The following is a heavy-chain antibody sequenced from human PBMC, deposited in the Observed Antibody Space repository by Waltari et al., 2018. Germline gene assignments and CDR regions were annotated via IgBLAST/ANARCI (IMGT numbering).Heavy chain of an antibody. CDR3: IAYPTTRWAVDF. CDR2: IHYSGGA. Sequence: QLQLQESGPGLVKPWETLSLTCSVSGASITNDIYKWGWSRQPPGKGLEWIASIHYSGGASYNPSLNSRVTLSVDTSRNQFSLKVTSVTAADTAVYYCIAYPTTRWAVDFWGLGTLVIVSS. D-gene: IGHD1-26*01. CDR1: GASITNDIYK. J-gene: IGHJ4*02. V-gene: IGHV4-39*01.